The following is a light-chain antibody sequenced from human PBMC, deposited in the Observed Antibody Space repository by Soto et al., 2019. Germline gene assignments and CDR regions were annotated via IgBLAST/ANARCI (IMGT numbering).Light chain of an antibody. CDR2: EGS. V-gene: IGLV2-23*01. CDR3: CSYAGSSTYV. J-gene: IGLJ7*01. CDR1: SSDVGSYNL. Sequence: QSALTPPASVSGSPGQSITISCTGTSSDVGSYNLVSWYQQHPGKAPKLMIYEGSKRPSGVSNRFSGSKSGNTASLTISGLQAEDEADYYCCSYAGSSTYVFGTGTQLTVL.